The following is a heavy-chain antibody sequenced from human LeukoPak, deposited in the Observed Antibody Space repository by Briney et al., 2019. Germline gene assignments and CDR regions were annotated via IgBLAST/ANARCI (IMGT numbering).Heavy chain of an antibody. D-gene: IGHD2-2*01. CDR1: GFTFSSYG. J-gene: IGHJ4*02. CDR2: ISYDGSNK. Sequence: GGSLRLSCAASGFTFSSYGMHWVRQAPGKGLEWVAIISYDGSNKYYADSVKGRFTISRDNSKNTLYLQMNSLRAEDTAVYYCAKDSEAYCTSTSCSQSSFDYWGQGTLVTVSS. V-gene: IGHV3-30*18. CDR3: AKDSEAYCTSTSCSQSSFDY.